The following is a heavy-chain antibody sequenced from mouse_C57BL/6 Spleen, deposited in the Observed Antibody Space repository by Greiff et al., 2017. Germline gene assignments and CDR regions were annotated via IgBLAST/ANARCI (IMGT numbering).Heavy chain of an antibody. Sequence: EVKLVESGGGLVQPGGSLKLSCAASGFTFSDYGMAWVRQAPRKGPEWVAFISNLAYSIYYADTVTGRFTISRENAKNTLYLEMSSLRSEDTAMYYCARHSSGLYYAMGYWGQGTSVTVSS. CDR2: ISNLAYSI. D-gene: IGHD3-2*02. J-gene: IGHJ4*01. CDR1: GFTFSDYG. V-gene: IGHV5-15*04. CDR3: ARHSSGLYYAMGY.